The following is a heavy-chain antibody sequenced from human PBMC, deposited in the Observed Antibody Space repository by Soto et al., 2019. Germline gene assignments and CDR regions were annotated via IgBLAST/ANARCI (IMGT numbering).Heavy chain of an antibody. D-gene: IGHD2-2*01. J-gene: IGHJ6*02. CDR1: GGTFSNYA. CDR2: IIPMLGTP. Sequence: QVQLVQSGAEVKKPGSSVKVSCKASGGTFSNYAISWVRQAPGQGLEGMGGIIPMLGTPNYAQKFQGRVTITADESTSTVYMDLSSLRSEDTAVYYCARVEAGAYYQDYYGMDVWGQGTTVTVSS. CDR3: ARVEAGAYYQDYYGMDV. V-gene: IGHV1-69*11.